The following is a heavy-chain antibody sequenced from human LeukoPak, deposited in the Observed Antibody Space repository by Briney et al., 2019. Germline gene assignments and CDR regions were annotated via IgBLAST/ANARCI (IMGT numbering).Heavy chain of an antibody. CDR1: GYTFTSYY. D-gene: IGHD3-22*01. CDR3: ARDHYYDSSGYPGDY. CDR2: INPSGGST. Sequence: ASVKVSCKASGYTFTSYYMHWVRQAPGQGLEWMGIINPSGGSTSYAQRFQGRVTMTRDTSTSTVYMELSSLRSEDTVVYYCARDHYYDSSGYPGDYWGQGTLVTVSS. V-gene: IGHV1-46*01. J-gene: IGHJ4*02.